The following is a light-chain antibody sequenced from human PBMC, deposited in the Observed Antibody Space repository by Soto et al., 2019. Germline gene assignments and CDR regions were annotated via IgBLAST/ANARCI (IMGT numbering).Light chain of an antibody. J-gene: IGLJ1*01. V-gene: IGLV2-14*01. Sequence: QSVLTQPASVPGTPGQSITISCTGSNSDVGLYDFVSWYQHHPGRAPKLIVSEVSHRPSGISNRFSGSKSGNTASLTISGLQSEDEADYYCISYTSDDVRYVFGTGTKVTVL. CDR1: NSDVGLYDF. CDR2: EVS. CDR3: ISYTSDDVRYV.